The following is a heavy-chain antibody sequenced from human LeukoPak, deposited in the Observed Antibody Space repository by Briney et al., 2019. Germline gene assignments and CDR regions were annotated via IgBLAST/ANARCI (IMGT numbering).Heavy chain of an antibody. D-gene: IGHD6-13*01. CDR1: GFTFSNYA. CDR2: LSGSGGNT. Sequence: PGGSLRLSCAASGFTFSNYAMAWVRQAPGKGLEWVSGLSGSGGNTYYADSVKGRFTISRDNSKNTLYLQMNSLRAEDTAVYYCARDLTGAGSSWLFDYWGQGTLVTVSS. CDR3: ARDLTGAGSSWLFDY. V-gene: IGHV3-23*01. J-gene: IGHJ4*02.